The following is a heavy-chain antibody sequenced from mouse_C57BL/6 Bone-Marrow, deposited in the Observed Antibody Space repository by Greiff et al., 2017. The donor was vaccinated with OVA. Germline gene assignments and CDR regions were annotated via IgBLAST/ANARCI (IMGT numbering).Heavy chain of an antibody. Sequence: VHVKQSGAELVRPGASVKLSCTASGFNIKDDYMHWVKQRPEQGLEWIGWIDPENGDTEYASKFQGKATITADTSSNTAYLQLSSLTSEDTAVYYCTTWFDYWGQGTTLTVSS. J-gene: IGHJ2*01. CDR2: IDPENGDT. CDR3: TTWFDY. V-gene: IGHV14-4*01. CDR1: GFNIKDDY.